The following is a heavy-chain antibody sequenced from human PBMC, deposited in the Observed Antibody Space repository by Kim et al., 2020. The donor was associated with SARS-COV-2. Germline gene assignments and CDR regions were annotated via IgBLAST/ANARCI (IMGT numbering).Heavy chain of an antibody. J-gene: IGHJ4*01. CDR2: ISYDGTNK. D-gene: IGHD4-17*01. CDR3: AKDLSDYGDYGGFEY. V-gene: IGHV3-30*18. Sequence: GGSLRLSCTASGFTFHNYGMHWVRQAPGKGLEWVAVISYDGTNKYYADSVKGRFTIFRDNSKNTLYLQMNSLRAEDTAVYYCAKDLSDYGDYGGFEYWG. CDR1: GFTFHNYG.